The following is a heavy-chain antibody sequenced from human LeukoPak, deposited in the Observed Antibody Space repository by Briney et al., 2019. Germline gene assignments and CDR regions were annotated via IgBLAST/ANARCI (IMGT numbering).Heavy chain of an antibody. J-gene: IGHJ4*02. D-gene: IGHD2-21*02. V-gene: IGHV3-30*02. Sequence: GGSLRLSCAASQFTFSSYGMHWVRQAPGKGLEWVTFIRYDGTKKYVDSVKGRFTISRDNSKNTLYLQMNSLRAEDTAVYYCAKDWRAYCGDDCYSYFDYWGQGTLVIVSS. CDR1: QFTFSSYG. CDR2: IRYDGTKK. CDR3: AKDWRAYCGDDCYSYFDY.